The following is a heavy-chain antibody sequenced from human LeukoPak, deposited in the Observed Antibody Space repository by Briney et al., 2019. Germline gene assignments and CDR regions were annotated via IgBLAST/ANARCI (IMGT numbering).Heavy chain of an antibody. CDR3: ARVVAGAYDY. CDR1: GFTFSSYG. CDR2: ISYDGSNK. D-gene: IGHD6-19*01. Sequence: PGRSLRLSCAASGFTFSSYGMHWVRQAPGKGLEWVAVISYDGSNKYYADSVKGRFTISRDNSKNTLYLQMNSLRAEDTAVYYCARVVAGAYDYWGQGTLVTVSS. V-gene: IGHV3-30*03. J-gene: IGHJ4*02.